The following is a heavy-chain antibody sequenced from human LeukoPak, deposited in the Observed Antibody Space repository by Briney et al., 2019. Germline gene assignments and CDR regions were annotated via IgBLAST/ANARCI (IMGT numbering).Heavy chain of an antibody. Sequence: GGSLRLSCAASGFTFRDYYMSWIRQAPGKGLEWVSFISTRDSSSHTNYAESVRGRFTISRDDGQNSLYLQMSSLRAEDTALYYCATPRDYAWTHWGQGTLVTVSS. CDR3: ATPRDYAWTH. J-gene: IGHJ4*02. V-gene: IGHV3-11*06. D-gene: IGHD4-17*01. CDR2: ISTRDSSSHT. CDR1: GFTFRDYY.